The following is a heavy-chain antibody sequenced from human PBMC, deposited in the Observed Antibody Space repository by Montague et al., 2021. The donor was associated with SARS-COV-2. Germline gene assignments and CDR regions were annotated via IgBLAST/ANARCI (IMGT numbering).Heavy chain of an antibody. V-gene: IGHV3-7*03. J-gene: IGHJ6*02. CDR2: IIADGSQK. CDR1: DFSLDLSW. Sequence: SLRLSCAASDFSLDLSWMSWVRQAPGKGLEWVANIIADGSQKYYVDSVKGRFTISRDKAYKSVYLQMNSLRVEDTAVYYCAREETVRGIYYLGMDVWGQGTTVTVSS. D-gene: IGHD3-22*01. CDR3: AREETVRGIYYLGMDV.